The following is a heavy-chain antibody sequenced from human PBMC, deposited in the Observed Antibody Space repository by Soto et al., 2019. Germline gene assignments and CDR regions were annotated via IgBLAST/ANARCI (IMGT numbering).Heavy chain of an antibody. CDR3: ARDAGSP. J-gene: IGHJ5*02. Sequence: ASVKVSCKASGYTFTSYAMHWVRQAPGQRLEWMGWINAGNGNIKYSRKFQGRITITRDTSASTAYMELSSLRSEDTAVYYCARDAGSPWGPGTLVTVSS. CDR1: GYTFTSYA. D-gene: IGHD3-10*01. V-gene: IGHV1-3*01. CDR2: INAGNGNI.